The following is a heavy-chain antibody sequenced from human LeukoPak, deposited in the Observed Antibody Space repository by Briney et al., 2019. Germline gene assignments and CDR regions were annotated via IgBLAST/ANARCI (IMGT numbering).Heavy chain of an antibody. CDR1: GGSFSGYY. V-gene: IGHV4-34*01. D-gene: IGHD2-2*01. Sequence: SETLSLTCAVYGGSFSGYYWSWIRQPPGKGLEWIGEINHSGSTNYNPSLKSRVSISVDTSKNQFSLKLNSVTAADTAVYYCARAPGAAIDWGQGTLVTVSS. J-gene: IGHJ4*02. CDR2: INHSGST. CDR3: ARAPGAAID.